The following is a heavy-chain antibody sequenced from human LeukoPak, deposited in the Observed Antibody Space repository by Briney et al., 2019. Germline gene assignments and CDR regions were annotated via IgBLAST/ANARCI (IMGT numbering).Heavy chain of an antibody. CDR2: INLSGGST. CDR3: ARGGSGYDQYNWFDP. CDR1: GYTFTSYY. J-gene: IGHJ5*02. Sequence: ASLKVSCKASGYTFTSYYMHWVRQAPGQGLEWMGIINLSGGSTSYAQKFQGRVTMTRDMSTSTVYMELSSLRSEEKAAYYCARGGSGYDQYNWFDPWGQGTLVTVSS. D-gene: IGHD5-12*01. V-gene: IGHV1-46*01.